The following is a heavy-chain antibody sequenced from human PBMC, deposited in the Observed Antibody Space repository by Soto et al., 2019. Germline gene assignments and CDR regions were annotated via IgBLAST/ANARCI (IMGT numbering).Heavy chain of an antibody. J-gene: IGHJ5*02. V-gene: IGHV4-59*08. CDR1: GGSISSYY. D-gene: IGHD3-10*01. Sequence: SETLSLTCTVSGGSISSYYWSWIRQPPGKGLEWIGYIYYSGSTNYNPSLKSRVTISVDTSKNQFSLKLSSVTAADTAVYYCAAVSGSGSYYNYGWFDPWGQGTLVTVS. CDR3: AAVSGSGSYYNYGWFDP. CDR2: IYYSGST.